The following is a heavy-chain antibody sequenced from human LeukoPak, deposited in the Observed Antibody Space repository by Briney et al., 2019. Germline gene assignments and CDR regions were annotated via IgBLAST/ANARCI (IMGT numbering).Heavy chain of an antibody. CDR2: ISGSGGST. Sequence: PGGSLRLSCAASGFTFNSYAMSWVRQAPGKGLEWVSAISGSGGSTYYADSVKGRFTISRDNSKNTLYLQMNSLRAEDAAVYYCAKRLQTNYYDSSGPIPDAFDIWGQGTMVTVSS. CDR1: GFTFNSYA. V-gene: IGHV3-23*01. CDR3: AKRLQTNYYDSSGPIPDAFDI. J-gene: IGHJ3*02. D-gene: IGHD3-22*01.